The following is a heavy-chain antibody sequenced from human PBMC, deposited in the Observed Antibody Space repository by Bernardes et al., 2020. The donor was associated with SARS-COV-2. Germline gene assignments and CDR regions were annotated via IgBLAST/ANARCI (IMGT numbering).Heavy chain of an antibody. CDR2: INTDGRTT. CDR3: VRGPSDGHGRFEY. CDR1: GFTFSSYW. Sequence: GGSLRLSCAASGFTFSSYWMHWGRQGPGKGLVWVSRINTDGRTTTYADSVKGRFTISRDNGKNTLYLQMNSLRAEDTAVYYCVRGPSDGHGRFEYWGQGALVTVSS. J-gene: IGHJ4*02. V-gene: IGHV3-74*03.